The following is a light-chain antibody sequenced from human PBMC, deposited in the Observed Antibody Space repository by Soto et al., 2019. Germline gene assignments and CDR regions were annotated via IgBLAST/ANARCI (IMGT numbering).Light chain of an antibody. Sequence: QSVLTQPPSVSGAPGQRVTISCTGSSSNIGAGYDVHWYQQLPGTAPKLLIYGNSNRPSGVPDRFSGSKSGTSASLAITGLQAEVEADYYCQSYDSSLSAVFGGGTKVTVL. V-gene: IGLV1-40*01. CDR2: GNS. CDR3: QSYDSSLSAV. CDR1: SSNIGAGYD. J-gene: IGLJ2*01.